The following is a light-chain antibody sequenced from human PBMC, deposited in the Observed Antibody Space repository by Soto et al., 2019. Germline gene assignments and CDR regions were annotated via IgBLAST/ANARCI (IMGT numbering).Light chain of an antibody. CDR2: DVS. J-gene: IGLJ2*01. Sequence: QSALTQPASVSGSPGQSITISCTGTSSDVGGYNYVSWYQQHPGKAPKLMIYDVSNRPSGVSNRFSGSKSGNTASLTISGLQAEDEADYYFSSYTSTPDVVFGGGTKLTVL. V-gene: IGLV2-14*01. CDR3: SSYTSTPDVV. CDR1: SSDVGGYNY.